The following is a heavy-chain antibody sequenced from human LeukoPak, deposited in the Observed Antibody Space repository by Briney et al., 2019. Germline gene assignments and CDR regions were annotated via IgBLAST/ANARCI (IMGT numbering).Heavy chain of an antibody. V-gene: IGHV3-66*02. Sequence: GGSLRLSCAASGFTVSSNYMSWVRQAPGKGLEWVSVIYSGGSTYYADSVKGRFTISRDNSKNTLYLQMNSLRAEDTAVYYCARGVGGYSYAFDIWGQGTMATVSS. D-gene: IGHD5-18*01. CDR2: IYSGGST. CDR1: GFTVSSNY. CDR3: ARGVGGYSYAFDI. J-gene: IGHJ3*02.